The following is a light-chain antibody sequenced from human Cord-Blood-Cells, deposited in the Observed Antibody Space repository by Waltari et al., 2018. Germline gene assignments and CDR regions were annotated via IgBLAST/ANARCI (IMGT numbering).Light chain of an antibody. CDR3: QQSYSTPYMYT. CDR2: AES. V-gene: IGKV1-39*01. CDR1: QSISSY. J-gene: IGKJ2*01. Sequence: DIQMTQSPSSLSASVGDRVTITCRASQSISSYLNWSPQKPGKAPKLLIYAESSLQSGVPSRFSGSGSGTDFTLTISSLQPEDFATYYCQQSYSTPYMYTFGQGTKLEIK.